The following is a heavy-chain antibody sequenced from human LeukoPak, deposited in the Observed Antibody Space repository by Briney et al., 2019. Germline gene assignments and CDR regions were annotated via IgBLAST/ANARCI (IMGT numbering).Heavy chain of an antibody. V-gene: IGHV3-48*03. CDR2: IGSSDSTT. D-gene: IGHD3-22*01. Sequence: GGSLRLSCVASGFTFSSYEMNWVRQAPGKGLEWLSYIGSSDSTTYYADSVKGRFTISRDNSKNTLYLQMNSLRAEDTAVYYCAKDFPQVPQDYYDSICYFDYWGQGTLVTVSS. CDR3: AKDFPQVPQDYYDSICYFDY. J-gene: IGHJ4*02. CDR1: GFTFSSYE.